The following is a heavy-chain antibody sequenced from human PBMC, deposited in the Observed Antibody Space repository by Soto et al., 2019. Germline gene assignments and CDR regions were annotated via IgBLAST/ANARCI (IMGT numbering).Heavy chain of an antibody. V-gene: IGHV3-30*18. CDR3: AKGSEVARQELDY. J-gene: IGHJ4*02. CDR1: GFTFSTFG. Sequence: QVQLVESGGGVVQPGRSLRLSCAASGFTFSTFGMHWVRQAPGKGLEWVAVISSDGSDKYYSDSVKGRFTISRDNSKNTLFLQMNSLRVEDTAVYYCAKGSEVARQELDYWGQGTLVTVSS. CDR2: ISSDGSDK. D-gene: IGHD2-15*01.